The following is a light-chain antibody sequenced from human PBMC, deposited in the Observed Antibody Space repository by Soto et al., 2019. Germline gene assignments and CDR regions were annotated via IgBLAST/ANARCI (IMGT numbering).Light chain of an antibody. CDR2: EVS. Sequence: QSALTQPASVSGSPGQSITISCTGTSSDFGSYDLVSWFQHHPGKAPKLMIYEVSKRPSGVSNRFSGSKSGNTASLTISGLQAEDEADYFCCSYAGSSTFYVFGIGTKVTVL. V-gene: IGLV2-23*02. CDR1: SSDFGSYDL. CDR3: CSYAGSSTFYV. J-gene: IGLJ1*01.